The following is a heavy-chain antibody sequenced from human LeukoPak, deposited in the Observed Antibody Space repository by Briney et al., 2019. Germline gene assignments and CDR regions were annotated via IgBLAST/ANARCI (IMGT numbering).Heavy chain of an antibody. D-gene: IGHD6-19*01. V-gene: IGHV1-8*03. CDR2: MYPNSGNT. J-gene: IGHJ4*02. CDR3: ARDRQWLVGPGDY. CDR1: GYTFTSYD. Sequence: GASVKVSCKASGYTFTSYDINWVRQATGQGLEWMGWMYPNSGNTGYAQKFQGRVTITRNTSISTAYMELSSLRSEDTAVYYCARDRQWLVGPGDYWGQGTLVTVSS.